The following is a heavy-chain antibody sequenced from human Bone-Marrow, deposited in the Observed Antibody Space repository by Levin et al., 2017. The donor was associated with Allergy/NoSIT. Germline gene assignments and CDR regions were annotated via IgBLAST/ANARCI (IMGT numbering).Heavy chain of an antibody. D-gene: IGHD5-24*01. CDR3: ARGIGTWLQYDAFAI. CDR2: ISYDGHDE. V-gene: IGHV3-30-3*01. Sequence: GESLKISCAASGFTFNGYAMHWVRQAPGKGLEWVAVISYDGHDETYAESVKGRFTISRDASKSTLFLQMNSLRLEDTAVYYCARGIGTWLQYDAFAIWGQGTVVTVSS. J-gene: IGHJ3*02. CDR1: GFTFNGYA.